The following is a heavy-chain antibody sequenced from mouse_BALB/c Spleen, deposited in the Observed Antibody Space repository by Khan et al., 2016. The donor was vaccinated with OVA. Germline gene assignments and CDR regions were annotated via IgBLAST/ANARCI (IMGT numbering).Heavy chain of an antibody. D-gene: IGHD4-1*01. CDR2: ISYSGSP. V-gene: IGHV3-2*02. Sequence: EVQLQESGPGLVKPSQSLSLTCTVAGYSITSDYAWNWIRQFPGNKLEWMGYISYSGSPGYNPSLKSRIPITRDTSKNQFFLQLNSVTTEDTATYYCASELGRYYAMDYWGQGTSVTVSS. J-gene: IGHJ4*01. CDR3: ASELGRYYAMDY. CDR1: GYSITSDYA.